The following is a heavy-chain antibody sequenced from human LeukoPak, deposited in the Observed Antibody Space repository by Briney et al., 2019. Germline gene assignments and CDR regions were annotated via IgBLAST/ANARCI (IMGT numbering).Heavy chain of an antibody. D-gene: IGHD6-13*01. Sequence: ASXXVSCKASGYTFTSYDINWVRQATGQGLEWMGWMNPNSGNTGYAQKFQGRVTMTRNTSISTAYMELSSLRSEDTAVYYCARGRRGIAAAQYYYYYMDVWGKGTTVTVSS. CDR1: GYTFTSYD. V-gene: IGHV1-8*01. CDR2: MNPNSGNT. CDR3: ARGRRGIAAAQYYYYYMDV. J-gene: IGHJ6*03.